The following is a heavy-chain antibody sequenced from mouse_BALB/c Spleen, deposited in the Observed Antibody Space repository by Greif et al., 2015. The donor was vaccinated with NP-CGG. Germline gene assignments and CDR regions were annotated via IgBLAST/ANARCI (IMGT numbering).Heavy chain of an antibody. CDR3: AKGRVWLRGAMDY. Sequence: QVQLQQPGPGLVQPSQSLSITCTVSGFSLTSYGVHWVRQSPGKGLEWLGVIWRGGSTDYNAAFMSRLSITKDNSKSQVFFKMNSLQADDTAIYYCAKGRVWLRGAMDYWGQGTSVTVSS. V-gene: IGHV2-5*01. CDR1: GFSLTSYG. CDR2: IWRGGST. D-gene: IGHD2-2*01. J-gene: IGHJ4*01.